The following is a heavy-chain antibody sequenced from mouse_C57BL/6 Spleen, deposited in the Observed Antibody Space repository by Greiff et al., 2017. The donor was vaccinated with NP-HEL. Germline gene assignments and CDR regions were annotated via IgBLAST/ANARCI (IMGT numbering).Heavy chain of an antibody. V-gene: IGHV5-4*03. D-gene: IGHD1-1*02. J-gene: IGHJ3*01. Sequence: EVKVVESGGGLVKPGGSLKLSCAASGFTFSSYAMSWVRQTPEKRLEWVATISDGGSYTYYPDNVKGRFTISRDNAKNNLYLQMSHLKSEDTAMYYCARGPGGRGWFAYWGQGTLVTVSA. CDR1: GFTFSSYA. CDR3: ARGPGGRGWFAY. CDR2: ISDGGSYT.